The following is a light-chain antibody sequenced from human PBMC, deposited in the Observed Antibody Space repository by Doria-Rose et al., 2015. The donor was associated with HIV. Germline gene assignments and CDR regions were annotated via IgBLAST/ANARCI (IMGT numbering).Light chain of an antibody. CDR2: DGS. Sequence: FTQSPGTLSLSPGERATLSCRASQSFSSTYLAWYQQKPGQAPSLLIYDGSTRATDIPDRFSASGSGTDSTLTINRLEPEDFALYYCHQYGTSWTFGQGTKVEI. J-gene: IGKJ1*01. V-gene: IGKV3-20*01. CDR3: HQYGTSWT. CDR1: QSFSSTY.